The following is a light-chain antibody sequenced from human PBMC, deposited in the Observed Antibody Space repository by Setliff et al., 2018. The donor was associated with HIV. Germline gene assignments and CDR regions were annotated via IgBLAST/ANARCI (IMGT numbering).Light chain of an antibody. V-gene: IGLV2-14*03. CDR2: DVT. Sequence: QSALAQPASVSGSAGQSITISCTGTTSDIGSYNYVSWYQQHPGKAPKLMISDVTNRPSGVSNRFSGSKSGNTASLTISGLQAEDEADYYCSSYTSRTPLYVFGTGTKVHRP. CDR1: TSDIGSYNY. CDR3: SSYTSRTPLYV. J-gene: IGLJ1*01.